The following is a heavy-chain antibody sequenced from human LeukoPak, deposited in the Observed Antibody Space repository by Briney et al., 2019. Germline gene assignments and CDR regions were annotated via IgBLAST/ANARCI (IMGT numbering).Heavy chain of an antibody. CDR3: ARVRSGSYYVFDS. CDR2: ISSSGSTI. Sequence: GGSLRLSCAASGFTFSSYEMNWVRQAPGKGLEWVSYISSSGSTIYYADSVKGRFTISRDNAKISLSLQMNSLRAEDTAVYYCARVRSGSYYVFDSWGQGTLVTVSS. V-gene: IGHV3-48*03. D-gene: IGHD1-26*01. J-gene: IGHJ4*02. CDR1: GFTFSSYE.